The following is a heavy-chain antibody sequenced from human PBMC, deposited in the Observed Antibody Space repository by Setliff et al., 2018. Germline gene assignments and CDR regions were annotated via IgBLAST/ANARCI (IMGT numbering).Heavy chain of an antibody. J-gene: IGHJ5*02. CDR2: MNPNSGNT. CDR1: GYTFSSYD. D-gene: IGHD1-26*01. V-gene: IGHV1-8*01. Sequence: RASVKVSCKASGYTFSSYDINWVRQATGQEPEWMGWMNPNSGNTGYAQKFQGRVSMTRNTSISTAYMELSNLRSEDTAVYFCARRYSGTSRGAFDPWGPGTLVTAPQ. CDR3: ARRYSGTSRGAFDP.